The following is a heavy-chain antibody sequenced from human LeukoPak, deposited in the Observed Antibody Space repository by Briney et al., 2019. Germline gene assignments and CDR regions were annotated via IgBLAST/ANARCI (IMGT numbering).Heavy chain of an antibody. J-gene: IGHJ4*02. D-gene: IGHD5-24*01. V-gene: IGHV3-15*01. CDR3: TTAADGNGAEMATIPEGDF. CDR1: GFTFNNAW. Sequence: GGSLRLSCAASGFTFNNAWMSWVRQAPGKGLEWVGRIRSNPDGGATDYAAPVKGRFTISRDDSKNTLYLQMNSLKTEDTAVYYCTTAADGNGAEMATIPEGDFWGQGTLVTVSS. CDR2: IRSNPDGGAT.